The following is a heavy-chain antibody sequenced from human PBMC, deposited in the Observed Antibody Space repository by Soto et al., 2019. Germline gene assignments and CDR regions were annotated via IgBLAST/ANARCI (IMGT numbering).Heavy chain of an antibody. CDR3: ARRWGGTFDI. Sequence: QVQLQESGPGLVKPSETLSLTCTVSGGSISNYYWSWIRQPPGKGLEWIGYIYYSGSTNYNPSLKSRVTISVDTSKCQCSLKLSSVTAADTAVYYCARRWGGTFDIWGQATMVTVSS. CDR1: GGSISNYY. D-gene: IGHD3-10*01. J-gene: IGHJ3*02. CDR2: IYYSGST. V-gene: IGHV4-59*08.